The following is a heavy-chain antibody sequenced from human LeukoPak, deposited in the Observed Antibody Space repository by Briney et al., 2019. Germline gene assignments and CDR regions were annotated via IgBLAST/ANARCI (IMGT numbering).Heavy chain of an antibody. Sequence: GGSLRLSCAASGFTFSSYAMSWVRQAPGKGLEWVSAISGSGGSTYYADSVKGRFTISRDNSKNTLYLQMNSLRAEDTAVYYCAKDLGIFGVVTPRYFDYWGQGTLVTVSS. CDR3: AKDLGIFGVVTPRYFDY. V-gene: IGHV3-23*01. D-gene: IGHD3-3*01. CDR1: GFTFSSYA. J-gene: IGHJ4*02. CDR2: ISGSGGST.